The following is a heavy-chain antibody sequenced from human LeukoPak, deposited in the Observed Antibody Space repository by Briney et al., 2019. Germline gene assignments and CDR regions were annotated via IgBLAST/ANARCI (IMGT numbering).Heavy chain of an antibody. CDR1: GGSITSHL. J-gene: IGHJ3*02. V-gene: IGHV4-59*11. Sequence: SETLSLTCTVSGGSITSHLWSWIRQPPGKGLEWIGYIYSRGGTNYNPSLKSRVIISIDTSKNQFSLKLSSVTAADTAVYYCARDDRGAFDIWGQGTMVTVSS. D-gene: IGHD3-10*01. CDR2: IYSRGGT. CDR3: ARDDRGAFDI.